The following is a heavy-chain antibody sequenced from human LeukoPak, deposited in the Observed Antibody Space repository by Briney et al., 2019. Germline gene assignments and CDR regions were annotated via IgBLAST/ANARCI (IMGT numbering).Heavy chain of an antibody. CDR1: GGSISSGGYY. D-gene: IGHD3-10*02. Sequence: PSQTLSLTCTVSGGSISSGGYYWGWIRQPPGKGLEWIGSISYSGSTYYNPSLRSRVTISVDTSKSQFSLKLSSVTAADTAVYYCARHMNSIVRAEVDSWGQGTLVTVSS. V-gene: IGHV4-39*01. J-gene: IGHJ4*02. CDR3: ARHMNSIVRAEVDS. CDR2: ISYSGST.